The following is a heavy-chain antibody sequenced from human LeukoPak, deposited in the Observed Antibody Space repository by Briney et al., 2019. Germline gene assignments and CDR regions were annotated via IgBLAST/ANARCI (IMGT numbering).Heavy chain of an antibody. CDR3: ARGAYGSGSYGDNWFDP. CDR2: IYSGGST. J-gene: IGHJ5*02. D-gene: IGHD3-10*01. CDR1: GFTFSSHG. Sequence: GGSLRLSCAASGFTFSSHGMHWVRQAPGKGLEWVSVIYSGGSTYYADSVKGRFTISRDNSKNTLYLQMNSLRAEDTAVYYCARGAYGSGSYGDNWFDPWGQGTLVTVSS. V-gene: IGHV3-66*01.